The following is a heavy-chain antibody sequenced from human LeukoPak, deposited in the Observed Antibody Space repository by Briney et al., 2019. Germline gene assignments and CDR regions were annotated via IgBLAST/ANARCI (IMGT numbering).Heavy chain of an antibody. CDR3: AVLVVVPAARDDAFDI. Sequence: ASVKVSCKASGGTFSSYAISWVRQAPGQGLEWMGRIIPILGIANYAQKFQGRVTITADKSTSTAYMELSSLRSGDTAVYYCAVLVVVPAARDDAFDIWGQGTMVTVSS. V-gene: IGHV1-69*04. CDR2: IIPILGIA. J-gene: IGHJ3*02. D-gene: IGHD2-2*01. CDR1: GGTFSSYA.